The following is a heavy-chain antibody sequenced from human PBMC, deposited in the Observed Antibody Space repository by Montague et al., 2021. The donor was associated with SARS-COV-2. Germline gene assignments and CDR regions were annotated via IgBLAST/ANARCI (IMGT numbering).Heavy chain of an antibody. CDR2: THHTGIT. V-gene: IGHV4-4*02. Sequence: SETLSLTCAVSGASVSSINWWRCGRQPPGGGLEGMAETHHTGITNFNPALRSRVSISLDSSKDRLSLTLISVAAADTAIDYYGSHPVFQQLYSWGQGTLVSVSS. D-gene: IGHD6-13*01. CDR1: GASVSSINW. CDR3: GSHPVFQQLYS. J-gene: IGHJ5*01.